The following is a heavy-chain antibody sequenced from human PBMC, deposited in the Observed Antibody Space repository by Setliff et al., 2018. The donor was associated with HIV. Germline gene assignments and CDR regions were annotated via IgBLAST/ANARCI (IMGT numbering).Heavy chain of an antibody. Sequence: GSLRLSCAASGFTGSSNSMSLVRQAPGKGLEWVSVIYRGGSTYYADSVRGRFTISRDNTKNTLYLQMNSLRAEDTAVYYCARDLSYDYDRSSDTFDYWGQGTLVTVSS. V-gene: IGHV3-53*01. J-gene: IGHJ4*02. CDR1: GFTGSSNS. CDR2: IYRGGST. CDR3: ARDLSYDYDRSSDTFDY. D-gene: IGHD3-22*01.